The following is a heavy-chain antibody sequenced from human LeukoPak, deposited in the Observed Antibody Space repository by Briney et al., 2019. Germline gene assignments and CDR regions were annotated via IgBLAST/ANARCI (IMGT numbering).Heavy chain of an antibody. CDR3: ARHIIVGPTDYFDY. CDR2: IYYSGST. CDR1: GGSISSYY. J-gene: IGHJ4*02. Sequence: SETLSLTCTVSGGSISSYYWSWIRQPPGKGLEWIGYIYYSGSTNYNPSLTSRVTISVDTSKNQFSLKLSSVTAADTAVYYCARHIIVGPTDYFDYWGQGTLVTVSS. D-gene: IGHD1-26*01. V-gene: IGHV4-59*08.